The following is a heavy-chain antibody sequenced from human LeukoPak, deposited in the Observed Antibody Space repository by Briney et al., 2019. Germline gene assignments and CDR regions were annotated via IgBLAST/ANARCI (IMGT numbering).Heavy chain of an antibody. D-gene: IGHD2-21*02. Sequence: GGSLRLSCAASGFTFSSYAMSWVRQAPGKGLQWVAVISYDGSNKYYADSVKGRFTISRDNSKNTLYLQMNSLRAEDTAVYYCARERQPLLYYFDYWGQGTLVTVSS. CDR3: ARERQPLLYYFDY. J-gene: IGHJ4*02. V-gene: IGHV3-30-3*01. CDR1: GFTFSSYA. CDR2: ISYDGSNK.